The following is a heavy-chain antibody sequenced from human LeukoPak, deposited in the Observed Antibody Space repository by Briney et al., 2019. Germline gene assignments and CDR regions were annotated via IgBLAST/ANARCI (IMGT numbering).Heavy chain of an antibody. CDR3: ARARGGQFDY. V-gene: IGHV4-38-2*02. CDR2: IYHSGST. Sequence: SETLSLTCTVSGYSISSGYYWGWIRQPPGKGLEWIGSIYHSGSTYYNPSLKSRVTISVDTSKNQFSLKLSSGTAADTAVYYCARARGGQFDYWGQGTLVTVSS. CDR1: GYSISSGYY. J-gene: IGHJ4*02.